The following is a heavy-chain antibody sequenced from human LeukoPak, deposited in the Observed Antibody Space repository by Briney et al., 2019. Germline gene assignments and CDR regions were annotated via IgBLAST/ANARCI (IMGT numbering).Heavy chain of an antibody. J-gene: IGHJ4*02. CDR1: GFTFSNHA. Sequence: GGSLRLSCVTSGFTFSNHAMHWVRQAPGKGLEWVAVIWYDGTNKYYADSVKGRFTISRDSSKNTLYLQMNSLRAEDTAVYYCARNDGDYWGQGTLVTVSS. CDR2: IWYDGTNK. CDR3: ARNDGDY. V-gene: IGHV3-33*08.